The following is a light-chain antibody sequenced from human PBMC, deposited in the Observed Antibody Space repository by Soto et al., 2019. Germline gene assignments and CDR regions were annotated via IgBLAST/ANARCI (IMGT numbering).Light chain of an antibody. Sequence: QSVLTQPASVSGSPGQSITISCTGTSSDVGTYNYVSWYQQHPGKAPKLMIYEVSNRPSGVSNRFSGSKSANTASLTISGLQAEEEADYYCSSYTSITPYVFGTGTKVTVL. CDR2: EVS. J-gene: IGLJ1*01. CDR3: SSYTSITPYV. V-gene: IGLV2-14*01. CDR1: SSDVGTYNY.